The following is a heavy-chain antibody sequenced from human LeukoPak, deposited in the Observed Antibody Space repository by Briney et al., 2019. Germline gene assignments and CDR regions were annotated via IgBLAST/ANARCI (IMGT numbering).Heavy chain of an antibody. V-gene: IGHV4-38-2*02. J-gene: IGHJ6*03. CDR1: GYSISRGYY. CDR2: IYHSGST. D-gene: IGHD2-2*01. Sequence: SETLSLTCTVSGYSISRGYYWGWIRQPPGKGLEWIGSIYHSGSTYYNPSLKSRVTISVDTSKNQFSLKLSSVTAADTAVYYCARQFNGGDIVVVPAATAPYMDVWGKGTTVTISS. CDR3: ARQFNGGDIVVVPAATAPYMDV.